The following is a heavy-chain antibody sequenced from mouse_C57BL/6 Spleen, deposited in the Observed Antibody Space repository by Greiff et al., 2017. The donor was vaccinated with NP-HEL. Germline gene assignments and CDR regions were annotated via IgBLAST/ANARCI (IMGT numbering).Heavy chain of an antibody. CDR3: ARPYYSNEAWFAY. Sequence: QVHVKQSGAELVKPGASVKISCKASGYAFSSYWMNWVKQRPGKGLEWIGQIYPGDGDTNYNGKFKGKATLTADKSSSTAYMQLSSLTSEDSAVYFCARPYYSNEAWFAYWGQGTLVTVSA. J-gene: IGHJ3*01. D-gene: IGHD2-5*01. CDR2: IYPGDGDT. V-gene: IGHV1-80*01. CDR1: GYAFSSYW.